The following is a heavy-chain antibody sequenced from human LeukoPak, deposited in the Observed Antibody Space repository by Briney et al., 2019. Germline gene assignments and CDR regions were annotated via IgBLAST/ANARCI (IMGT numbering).Heavy chain of an antibody. CDR1: GGSFSDYY. D-gene: IGHD3-16*02. CDR2: VNHSGST. CDR3: AGSHRYGIY. Sequence: KPSETLSLTCAVYGGSFSDYYWSWIRQPPGKGLEWIGEVNHSGSTNYNPSLKSRVTISVDTSKNQFSLELSSVTAADTAVYYRAGSHRYGIYWGQGTLVTVSS. V-gene: IGHV4-34*01. J-gene: IGHJ4*02.